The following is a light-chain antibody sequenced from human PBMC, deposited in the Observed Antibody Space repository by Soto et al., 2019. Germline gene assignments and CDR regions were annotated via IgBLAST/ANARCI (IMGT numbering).Light chain of an antibody. Sequence: EIVLTQSPGTLSLSPGERATLSCRASQSVSSSYLAWYQQKPGQAPRLLIYGASSRATGIPDRFSGSGSVTDFTLTFSSLAPKDLAVYYSQKYGSSLQGTTFGQVPKLVIK. CDR1: QSVSSSY. V-gene: IGKV3-20*01. J-gene: IGKJ2*01. CDR3: QKYGSSLQGTT. CDR2: GAS.